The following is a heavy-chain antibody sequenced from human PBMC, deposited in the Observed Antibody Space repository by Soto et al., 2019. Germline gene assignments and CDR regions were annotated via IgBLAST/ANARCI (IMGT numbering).Heavy chain of an antibody. V-gene: IGHV1-8*02. CDR2: MNPNTGHT. Sequence: QVQLVQSGAEVKKPGASVKVSCKSSGDMFTTYAIMWVRQAPGQGLEWVGGMNPNTGHTGYGQKFQGRVTMTRDSSISTAYVELSSLRSEDTAVYYCARAATYYYGLGSGAGDWGEGTLVSVSS. J-gene: IGHJ4*02. D-gene: IGHD3-10*01. CDR1: GDMFTTYA. CDR3: ARAATYYYGLGSGAGD.